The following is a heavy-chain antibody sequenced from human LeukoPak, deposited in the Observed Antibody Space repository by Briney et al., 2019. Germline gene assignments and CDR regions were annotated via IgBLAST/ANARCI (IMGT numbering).Heavy chain of an antibody. CDR3: ARGPLGTGEIDY. V-gene: IGHV3-74*01. CDR2: INSAGSGT. D-gene: IGHD7-27*01. J-gene: IGHJ4*02. CDR1: GSTFSSHW. Sequence: GGSLRLSCAASGSTFSSHWMHWVRQVPGKGLVWVSRINSAGSGTSYGDSVKGRFTISRDNAKNTLYLQMNSLTVEDTGVYYCARGPLGTGEIDYWGQGTLVTVSS.